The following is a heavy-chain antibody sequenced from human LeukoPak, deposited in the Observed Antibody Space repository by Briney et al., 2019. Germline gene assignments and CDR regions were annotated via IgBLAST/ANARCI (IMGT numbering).Heavy chain of an antibody. CDR1: GGSISGYY. D-gene: IGHD4-23*01. Sequence: SETLSLTCTVSGGSISGYYWSWIRQRPGKGLEWMGYKYYSGSATYNPSLKSRVTFSVDTSKNQFSLKWSSVTAADTAVYYCVRGNTVFQHWGQGTLVTVSS. CDR2: KYYSGSA. CDR3: VRGNTVFQH. V-gene: IGHV4-59*08. J-gene: IGHJ1*01.